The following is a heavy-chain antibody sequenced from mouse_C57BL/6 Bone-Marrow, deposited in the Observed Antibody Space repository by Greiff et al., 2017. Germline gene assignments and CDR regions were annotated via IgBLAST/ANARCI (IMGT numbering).Heavy chain of an antibody. CDR2: IYPRDGST. J-gene: IGHJ1*03. V-gene: IGHV1-85*01. CDR1: GYTFTSYD. D-gene: IGHD1-1*01. CDR3: ARLESDGSSGDWYFDV. Sequence: QVQLQQSGPELVKPGASVKLSCKASGYTFTSYDINWVKQRPGQGLEWIGWIYPRDGSTKYNEKFKGKATLTVDTSSSTAYMELHSLTSEDSAVYFCARLESDGSSGDWYFDVWGTGTTVTVSS.